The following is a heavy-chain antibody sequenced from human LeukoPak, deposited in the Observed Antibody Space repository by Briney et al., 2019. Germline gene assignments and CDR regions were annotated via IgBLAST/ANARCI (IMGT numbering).Heavy chain of an antibody. Sequence: GGSLRLSCAASGFTFSSYAMHWVRQAPGKGLEWVAVISYDGSNKYYADSVKGRFTISRDNSKNTPYLQMNSLRAEDTAVYYCARDSGGVVVPPDYWGQGTLVTVSS. CDR1: GFTFSSYA. V-gene: IGHV3-30-3*01. D-gene: IGHD2-2*01. CDR2: ISYDGSNK. CDR3: ARDSGGVVVPPDY. J-gene: IGHJ4*02.